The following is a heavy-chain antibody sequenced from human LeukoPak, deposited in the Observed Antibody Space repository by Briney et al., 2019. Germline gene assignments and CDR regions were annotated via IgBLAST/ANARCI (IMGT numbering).Heavy chain of an antibody. CDR3: ARADGYSCWFVQ. D-gene: IGHD5-18*01. Sequence: GGSLRLFCSPSGLTVRSNYMTWVRQPPPKGGEGVSVMYSGDSTYYDHSVKGRFTISRDNPDNTLDLQMNSLRDCDTHVHYFARADGYSCWFVQWGEGGMVTV. J-gene: IGHJ4*02. CDR2: MYSGDST. CDR1: GLTVRSNY. V-gene: IGHV3-53*01.